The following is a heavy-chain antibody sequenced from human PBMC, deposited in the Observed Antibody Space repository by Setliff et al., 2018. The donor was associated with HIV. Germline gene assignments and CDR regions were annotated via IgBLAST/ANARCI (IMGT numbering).Heavy chain of an antibody. J-gene: IGHJ4*02. Sequence: GASVKVSCKASGYTFTSYGISWVRQAPGQGLEWIGWIVVDSGDTNYAQKFQNRVALTRDVSTRTAYMELSSLRSEDTAVYYCATLVRGVAPFDDWGQGTLVTVSS. CDR3: ATLVRGVAPFDD. CDR2: IVVDSGDT. V-gene: IGHV1-58*02. D-gene: IGHD3-10*01. CDR1: GYTFTSYG.